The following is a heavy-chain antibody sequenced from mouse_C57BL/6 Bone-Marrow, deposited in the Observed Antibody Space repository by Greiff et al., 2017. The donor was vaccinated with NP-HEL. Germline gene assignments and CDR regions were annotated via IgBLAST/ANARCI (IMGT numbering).Heavy chain of an antibody. CDR2: ISSGGSYT. Sequence: EVKLVESGGDLVKPGGSLKLSCAASGFTFSSYGMSWVRQTPDKRLEWVATISSGGSYTYYPDSVKGRFTISRDNAKNTLYQQMSSMKSEDTAMYYCARRRAMDYWGQGTSVTVSS. J-gene: IGHJ4*01. V-gene: IGHV5-6*02. CDR3: ARRRAMDY. CDR1: GFTFSSYG.